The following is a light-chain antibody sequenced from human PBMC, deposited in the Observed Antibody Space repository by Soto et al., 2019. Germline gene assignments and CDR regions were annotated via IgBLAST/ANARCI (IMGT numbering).Light chain of an antibody. CDR1: QVISSY. J-gene: IGKJ2*01. CDR3: QQLNSYPPT. V-gene: IGKV1-9*01. CDR2: AAS. Sequence: DIQLTQSPSFLSSSVVDRVTITCRASQVISSYLAWYQQKPGKAPKLLIYAASTLQSGVPSRFSGSGSGTEFTLTISSLQPEDFATYYCQQLNSYPPTFGQGTKLEIK.